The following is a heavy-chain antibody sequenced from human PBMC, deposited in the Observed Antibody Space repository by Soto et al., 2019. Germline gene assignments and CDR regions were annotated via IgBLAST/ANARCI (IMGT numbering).Heavy chain of an antibody. J-gene: IGHJ4*02. CDR1: GYTFTSYA. CDR2: INAGNGNT. CDR3: ARGITLPTPLDY. V-gene: IGHV1-3*01. Sequence: ASVEVSCEASGYTFTSYAMHWARQAPGQRLEWMGWINAGNGNTKYSQKFQGRVTITRDTSASTAYMELSSLRSEDTAVYYCARGITLPTPLDYWGQGTLVTVSS. D-gene: IGHD1-20*01.